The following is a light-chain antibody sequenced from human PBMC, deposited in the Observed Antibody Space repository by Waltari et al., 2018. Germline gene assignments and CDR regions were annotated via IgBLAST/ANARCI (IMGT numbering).Light chain of an antibody. V-gene: IGLV4-69*01. CDR2: VNSDGTH. CDR1: SGHSTYT. J-gene: IGLJ2*01. Sequence: QLVLTQSPSASASLGASVKLTCTLSSGHSTYTIAWHQQQPEKGPRYLMRVNSDGTHSKGDGIPDRCAGSTSGGERHLTSSSLQSEDEADYYCQTWGTGTVVFGGGTKLTVL. CDR3: QTWGTGTVV.